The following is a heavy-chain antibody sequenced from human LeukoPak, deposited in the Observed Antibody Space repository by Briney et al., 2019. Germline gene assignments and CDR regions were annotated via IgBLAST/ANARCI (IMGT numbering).Heavy chain of an antibody. D-gene: IGHD3-22*01. Sequence: ASVKVFCKVSGYTLSELSMYWVRQAPGKALEWMGGFDPEDGETIYAQKFQGRVTMTEDTSTDTAYMELSSLRSEDTAVYYCATPHYYDSSGYYYWGQGTLVTVSS. CDR1: GYTLSELS. CDR3: ATPHYYDSSGYYY. V-gene: IGHV1-24*01. J-gene: IGHJ4*02. CDR2: FDPEDGET.